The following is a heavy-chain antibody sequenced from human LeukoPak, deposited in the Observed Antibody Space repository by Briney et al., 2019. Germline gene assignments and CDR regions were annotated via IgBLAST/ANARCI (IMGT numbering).Heavy chain of an antibody. CDR3: ARARATVTNFDY. D-gene: IGHD4-17*01. J-gene: IGHJ4*02. CDR2: ISGSGGST. V-gene: IGHV3-23*01. Sequence: GGSLRLSCAAPGFTFSSYAMSWVRQAPGKGLEWVSVISGSGGSTYYADSVKGRFTISRDNSKNALYLQMNSLRAEDTAVYYCARARATVTNFDYWGQGTLVTVSS. CDR1: GFTFSSYA.